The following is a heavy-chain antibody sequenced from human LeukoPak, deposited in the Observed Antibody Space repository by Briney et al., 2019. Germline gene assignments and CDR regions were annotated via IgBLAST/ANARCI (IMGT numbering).Heavy chain of an antibody. J-gene: IGHJ4*02. V-gene: IGHV5-51*01. CDR3: ARRERYCSGGSCYPAPVDY. CDR2: IYPGDSDP. CDR1: GYSFTSYW. Sequence: GESLKISCKGSGYSFTSYWIGWVRQMPGKGLEWMGIIYPGDSDPRYSPSFQGQVTISADKSISTAYLQWSSLKAPDTAMYYRARRERYCSGGSCYPAPVDYWGQGTLVTVSS. D-gene: IGHD2-15*01.